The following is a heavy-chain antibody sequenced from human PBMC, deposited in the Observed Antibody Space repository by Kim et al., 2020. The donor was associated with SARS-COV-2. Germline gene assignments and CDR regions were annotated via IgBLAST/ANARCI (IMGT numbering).Heavy chain of an antibody. V-gene: IGHV3-30*04. Sequence: GGSLRLSCAASGFSFSSSAMNWVRQAPGKGLEWVAGISCGGRGTDYADSVKGRFIISRDNSKNTLYLQMNSLRVEDTAVFYCAKGNYLKTVTLLCYY. D-gene: IGHD4-17*01. CDR1: GFSFSSSA. CDR3: AKGNYLKTVTLLCYY. CDR2: ISCGGRGT. J-gene: IGHJ6*03.